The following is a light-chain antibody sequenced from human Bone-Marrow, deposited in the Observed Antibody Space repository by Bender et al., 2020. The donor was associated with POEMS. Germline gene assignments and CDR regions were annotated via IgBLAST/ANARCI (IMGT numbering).Light chain of an antibody. Sequence: QSALTQPASVSGSPGQSITISCTGTSSDVGSYDLVSWYQQYPGKAPKLMIYEVSKRPSGVSNRFSGSKSGNTASLTISGLQAEDEADYSCWSYAGSDSYVFGSGTKVTVL. CDR2: EVS. CDR1: SSDVGSYDL. J-gene: IGLJ1*01. V-gene: IGLV2-23*02. CDR3: WSYAGSDSYV.